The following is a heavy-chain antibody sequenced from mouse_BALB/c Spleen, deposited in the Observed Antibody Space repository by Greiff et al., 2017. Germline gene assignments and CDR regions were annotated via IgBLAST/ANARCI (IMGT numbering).Heavy chain of an antibody. D-gene: IGHD2-10*02. V-gene: IGHV5-4*02. CDR2: ISDGGSYT. CDR3: ARYGKGAMDY. CDR1: GFTFSDYY. J-gene: IGHJ4*01. Sequence: EVHLVESGGGLVKPGGSLKLSCAASGFTFSDYYMYWVRQTPEKRLEWVATISDGGSYTYYPDSVKGRFTISRDNAKNNLYLQMSSLKSEDTAMYYCARYGKGAMDYWGQGTSVTVSS.